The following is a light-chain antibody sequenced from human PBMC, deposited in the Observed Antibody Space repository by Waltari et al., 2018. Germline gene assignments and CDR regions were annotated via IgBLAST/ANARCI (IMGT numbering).Light chain of an antibody. CDR2: AAS. J-gene: IGKJ1*01. V-gene: IGKV1-8*01. CDR3: QQYYSYPRV. CDR1: QGISSY. Sequence: AIRITQSPSPLSASTGDRVTITCRASQGISSYLAWYQQKPGKAPKLLIYAASTLQSGVPSRFSGSGSGTDFTLTISCLQSEDFATYYCQQYYSYPRVFGQGTKVEIK.